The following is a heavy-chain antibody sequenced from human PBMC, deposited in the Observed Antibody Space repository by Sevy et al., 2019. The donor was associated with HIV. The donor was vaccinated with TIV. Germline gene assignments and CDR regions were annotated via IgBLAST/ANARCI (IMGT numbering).Heavy chain of an antibody. J-gene: IGHJ4*02. CDR2: IYYSGST. CDR1: GGSISSYY. Sequence: SETLSLTCTVSGGSISSYYWSWIRQPPGKGLEWIGYIYYSGSTNYNPSLTSRVTISVDTSKNQFSLKLSSVTAADTAVYYCASSSGWFPRFDYWGQGTLVTVSS. D-gene: IGHD6-19*01. V-gene: IGHV4-59*13. CDR3: ASSSGWFPRFDY.